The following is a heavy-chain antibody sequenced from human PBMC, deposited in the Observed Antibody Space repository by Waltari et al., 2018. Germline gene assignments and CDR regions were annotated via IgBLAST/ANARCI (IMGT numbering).Heavy chain of an antibody. J-gene: IGHJ4*02. D-gene: IGHD6-13*01. Sequence: QVQLVQSGAEVKKPGASVKVSCKASGYTFTSYYMHWVRPAPGQGLEWMGIINPSGGSTSYAQKFQGRVTMTRDTSTSTVYMELSSLRSEDTAVYYCARLSAGIAAAAPDTYYFDYWGQGTLVTVSS. V-gene: IGHV1-46*01. CDR1: GYTFTSYY. CDR2: INPSGGST. CDR3: ARLSAGIAAAAPDTYYFDY.